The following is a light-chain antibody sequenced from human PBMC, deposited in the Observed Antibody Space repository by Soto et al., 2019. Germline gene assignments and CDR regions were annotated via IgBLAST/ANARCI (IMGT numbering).Light chain of an antibody. Sequence: DIQMTQSPSTLSASVGDRVTITCRASQSISSWLAWYQQKPGTPPKLLIYDASSLESGVPSRFSGSGSGTDFTPTISSLQPDDFAPYSCQPYHTYWTFGQGTEV. CDR2: DAS. V-gene: IGKV1-5*01. CDR1: QSISSW. J-gene: IGKJ1*01. CDR3: QPYHTYWT.